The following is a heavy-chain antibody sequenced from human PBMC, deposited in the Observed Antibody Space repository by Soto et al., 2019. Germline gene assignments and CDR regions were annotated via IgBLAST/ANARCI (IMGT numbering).Heavy chain of an antibody. Sequence: GASVKVSCKASGYTFTSYGISWVRQAPGQGLEWMGWISAYNGNTNYAQKLQGRVTMTTDTSTSTAHMELRSLRSDDTAVYYCARKVSSGWYDYWGQGTLVTVSS. D-gene: IGHD6-19*01. CDR2: ISAYNGNT. CDR3: ARKVSSGWYDY. CDR1: GYTFTSYG. V-gene: IGHV1-18*01. J-gene: IGHJ4*02.